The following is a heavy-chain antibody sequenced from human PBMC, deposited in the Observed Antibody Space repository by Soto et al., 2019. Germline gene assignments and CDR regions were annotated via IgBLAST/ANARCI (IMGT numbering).Heavy chain of an antibody. Sequence: GGSLRLACAASGFSFSSYWMNWVRQATGKGLEWVANVKQDESEKYYVDSVKGRFIISRDNAKKSLFLQINSLRVEDTAVYYCARDLGIGAAGRGYSFYYGMDIWGRGTTVTVSS. CDR3: ARDLGIGAAGRGYSFYYGMDI. CDR2: VKQDESEK. J-gene: IGHJ6*02. CDR1: GFSFSSYW. D-gene: IGHD6-13*01. V-gene: IGHV3-7*03.